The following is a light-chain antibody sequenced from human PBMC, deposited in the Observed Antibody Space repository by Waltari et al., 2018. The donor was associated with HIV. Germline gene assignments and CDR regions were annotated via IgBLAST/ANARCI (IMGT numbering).Light chain of an antibody. CDR2: WAS. CDR1: QTLLYSSNNKNY. J-gene: IGKJ4*01. CDR3: QQYYRTPLT. Sequence: DILMTQSPVSLAVSLGARATINCKSRQTLLYSSNNKNYLAWYQHKPGQPPNLLIYWASTRQSGVPDRFSGSGSGTNFTLTINKLQSEDVATYYCQQYYRTPLTFGGGTKVGLK. V-gene: IGKV4-1*01.